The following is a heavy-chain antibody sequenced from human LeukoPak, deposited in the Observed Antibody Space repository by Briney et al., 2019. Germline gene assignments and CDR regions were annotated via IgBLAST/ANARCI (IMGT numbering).Heavy chain of an antibody. CDR1: GFTFSSYW. V-gene: IGHV3-7*01. CDR3: AREPLGAAAGTVNDAFDI. J-gene: IGHJ3*02. CDR2: IKQDGSEK. Sequence: GGSLRLSCAASGFTFSSYWMSWVRQAPGKGLEWVANIKQDGSEKYHVDSVKGRFTISRDNAKNSLYLQMNSLRAEDTAVYYCAREPLGAAAGTVNDAFDIWGQGTMVTVSS. D-gene: IGHD6-13*01.